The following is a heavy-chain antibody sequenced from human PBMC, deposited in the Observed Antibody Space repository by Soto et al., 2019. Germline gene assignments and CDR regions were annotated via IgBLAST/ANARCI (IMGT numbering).Heavy chain of an antibody. CDR2: ISYDSTKT. CDR1: GFTFNSYG. J-gene: IGHJ6*02. Sequence: QVQLVESGGGVVQPGRSLRLSCAASGFTFNSYGMHWVRQGPGNGLEWVAFISYDSTKTYYADSVKGRFTISRDNSNSGLYGQMNSLTGEHTALYYCARTRSASSNYHYYSLDVWGQGTTVTVSS. V-gene: IGHV3-30*03. D-gene: IGHD6-6*01. CDR3: ARTRSASSNYHYYSLDV.